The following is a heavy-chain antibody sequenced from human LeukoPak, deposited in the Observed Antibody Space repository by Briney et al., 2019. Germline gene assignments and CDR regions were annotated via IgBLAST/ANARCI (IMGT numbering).Heavy chain of an antibody. CDR2: IIPIFHTA. V-gene: IGHV1-69*13. J-gene: IGHJ5*02. CDR1: GGTFSSYA. CDR3: AREGFGSSGFFAGAGTMVRGLGWFDP. D-gene: IGHD3-10*01. Sequence: SVKVSCKASGGTFSSYAISWVRQAPGQGLEWMGGIIPIFHTADYAQKFQGRVTITADESTSTVYMELSRLRSDDTAVYYCAREGFGSSGFFAGAGTMVRGLGWFDPWGQGTLVTVSS.